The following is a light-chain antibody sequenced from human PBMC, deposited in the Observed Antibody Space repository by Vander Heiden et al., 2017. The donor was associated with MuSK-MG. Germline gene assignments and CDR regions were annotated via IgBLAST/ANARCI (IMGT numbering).Light chain of an antibody. Sequence: IEITQSPATLSVSPGERATLSCRASQSVSSNLAWYQQRPGQAPRLLIYGASTRATGTPARFSGSGYGTEFILTISSLQSEDFAVYYCQQYNNWPTYTFGQGTKLEIK. V-gene: IGKV3-15*01. CDR2: GAS. J-gene: IGKJ2*01. CDR3: QQYNNWPTYT. CDR1: QSVSSN.